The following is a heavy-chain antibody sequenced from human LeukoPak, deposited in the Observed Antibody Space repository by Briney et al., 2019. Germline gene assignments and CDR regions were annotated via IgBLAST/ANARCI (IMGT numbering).Heavy chain of an antibody. D-gene: IGHD2-21*02. Sequence: RGGSLRLSCAASGFTFGDYAMHWVRQAPGKGLEWVSGISWNSGSIGYADSVKGRFTISRDNAKNSLYLQMNSLRAEDTALYYCAKGICGGDCHDAFDIWGQGTMVTVSS. CDR1: GFTFGDYA. V-gene: IGHV3-9*01. J-gene: IGHJ3*02. CDR3: AKGICGGDCHDAFDI. CDR2: ISWNSGSI.